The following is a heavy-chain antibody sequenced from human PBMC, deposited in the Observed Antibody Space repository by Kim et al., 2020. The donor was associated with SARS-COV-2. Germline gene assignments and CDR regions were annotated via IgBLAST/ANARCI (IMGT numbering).Heavy chain of an antibody. CDR3: ARGNCMGTSSWYECGMYNWFDP. CDR1: GFTFSSYD. CDR2: IGTGGDT. Sequence: GGSLRLSCAVSGFTFSSYDMHWVRQGTGKGLEWVSAIGTGGDTYYPGSVKGRFTISRENAKNSLYLQMNSLRAGDTAVYYCARGNCMGTSSWYECGMYNWFDPWGQGTLVTVSS. D-gene: IGHD6-13*01. V-gene: IGHV3-13*04. J-gene: IGHJ5*02.